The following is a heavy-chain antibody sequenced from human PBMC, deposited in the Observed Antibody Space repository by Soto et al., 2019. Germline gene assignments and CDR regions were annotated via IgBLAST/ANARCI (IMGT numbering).Heavy chain of an antibody. D-gene: IGHD3-10*01. Sequence: QVQLQESGPGLVKPSETLSLTCTVSGGSISSYYWSWIRQPPGTGLEWIAYIYYSGSTNYTPSLKSRVTISVDTSKNPFSMKLSSVNAADTAVYYCARVWGGAFDIWGQGTMVTVSS. J-gene: IGHJ3*02. CDR3: ARVWGGAFDI. CDR2: IYYSGST. CDR1: GGSISSYY. V-gene: IGHV4-59*01.